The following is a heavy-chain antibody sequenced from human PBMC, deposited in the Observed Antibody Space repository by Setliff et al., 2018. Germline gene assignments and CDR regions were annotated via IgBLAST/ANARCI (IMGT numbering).Heavy chain of an antibody. CDR1: GDSFNNYA. D-gene: IGHD2-15*01. CDR2: IIPMFGTP. V-gene: IGHV1-69*05. CDR3: ARSPAVLGIVYLDP. J-gene: IGHJ5*02. Sequence: GASVKVSCKASGDSFNNYAISWVRQAPGQGLEWMGGIIPMFGTPACAQKFQDRVTITTDESTGTAYMELDSLRSEDTAVYYCARSPAVLGIVYLDPWGQGTLVTVSS.